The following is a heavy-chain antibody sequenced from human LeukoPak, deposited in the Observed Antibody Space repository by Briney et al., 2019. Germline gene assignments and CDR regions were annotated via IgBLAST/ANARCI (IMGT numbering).Heavy chain of an antibody. CDR2: IYHSGST. V-gene: IGHV4-30-2*01. CDR1: GGSFSSGGYY. J-gene: IGHJ4*02. CDR3: ARDGMATVVTPNY. D-gene: IGHD4-23*01. Sequence: PSETLSLTCTVSGGSFSSGGYYWSWIRQPPGKALAWIGYIYHSGSTYYNPSLKSRVTISVDTSKNQFSLKLSSVIAADTAVYYCARDGMATVVTPNYWGQGTLVTVSS.